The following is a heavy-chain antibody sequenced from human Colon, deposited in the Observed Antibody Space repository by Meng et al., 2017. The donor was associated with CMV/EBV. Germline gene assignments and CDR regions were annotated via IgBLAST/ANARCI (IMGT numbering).Heavy chain of an antibody. Sequence: ASVKVSCKASGYTFTGYYMHWVRQAPGQGLEWMGWINPNSGGTNYAQKFQGRVTMTRDTSISTAYMELSRLRSDYTAVYYCARCWLLEWPLHYYGMDVWGQGTTVTVSS. V-gene: IGHV1-2*02. CDR1: GYTFTGYY. D-gene: IGHD3-3*01. J-gene: IGHJ6*02. CDR2: INPNSGGT. CDR3: ARCWLLEWPLHYYGMDV.